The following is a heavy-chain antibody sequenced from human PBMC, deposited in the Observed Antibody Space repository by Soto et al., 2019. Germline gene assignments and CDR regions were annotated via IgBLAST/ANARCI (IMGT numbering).Heavy chain of an antibody. V-gene: IGHV3-15*01. CDR1: GITLTYAW. Sequence: LRLSCTASGITLTYAWMSWVRHVPGKGLNWVGRMKSKRDGGTTDYGSSFEGRFTISRDDSKSTVFLQMNGLKGDDTAVYYCTTGFYWGQGTPVTVSS. CDR3: TTGFY. J-gene: IGHJ4*01. CDR2: MKSKRDGGTT.